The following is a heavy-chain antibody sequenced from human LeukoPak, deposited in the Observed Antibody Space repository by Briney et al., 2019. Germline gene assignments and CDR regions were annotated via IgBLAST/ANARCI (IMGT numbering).Heavy chain of an antibody. CDR3: AKESTGSTSLDY. V-gene: IGHV3-30*02. Sequence: GGSLRLSCAASRFTFSTHGMHWVRQAPGKGLEWVAFIRYDGSNKYYADSVKGRFTISRDNSKNTLYLQINSLRAEDTAVYFCAKESTGSTSLDYWGQGTLVTVSS. CDR2: IRYDGSNK. J-gene: IGHJ4*02. CDR1: RFTFSTHG. D-gene: IGHD1-7*01.